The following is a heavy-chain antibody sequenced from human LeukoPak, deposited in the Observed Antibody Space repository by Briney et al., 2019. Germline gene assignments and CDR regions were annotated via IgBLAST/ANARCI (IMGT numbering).Heavy chain of an antibody. CDR1: GYTFTSYY. CDR2: INPSGGST. Sequence: GASVKVSCKASGYTFTSYYMHWVRQAPGQGLEWMGIINPSGGSTSYAQKFQGRVTMTRDMSTSTAYMELSSLRSEDTAVYYCARGGYYDSSGYSMDYWGQGTLVTVSS. V-gene: IGHV1-46*01. CDR3: ARGGYYDSSGYSMDY. J-gene: IGHJ4*02. D-gene: IGHD3-22*01.